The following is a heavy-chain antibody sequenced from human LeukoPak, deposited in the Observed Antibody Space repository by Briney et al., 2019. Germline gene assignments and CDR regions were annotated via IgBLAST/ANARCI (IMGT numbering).Heavy chain of an antibody. V-gene: IGHV1-2*02. CDR1: GYTFTDYY. Sequence: GASVKVSCKASGYTFTDYYMHWVRQAPGQGPEWMGCINPNSGGTDYAQKSQGRVTMTRDTSISTAYMELSSLTSDDTAIYYCARGRTPAGGRVLDGYRGQGTLVTVSS. CDR3: ARGRTPAGGRVLDGY. J-gene: IGHJ4*02. CDR2: INPNSGGT. D-gene: IGHD6-13*01.